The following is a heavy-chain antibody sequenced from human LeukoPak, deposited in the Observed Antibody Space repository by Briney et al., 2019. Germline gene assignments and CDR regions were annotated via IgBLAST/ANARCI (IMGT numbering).Heavy chain of an antibody. D-gene: IGHD3-9*01. Sequence: SETLSLTCTVSGGSMSSFFWSWIRQPPGKGLEWIGYVHSSGSTKYNPSLKSRLIISVDMSKNQFSLKLRSVSVADTAVYYCARLAPGNYDILTGDPKVVFDYWGQGALDTVSS. V-gene: IGHV4-59*01. J-gene: IGHJ4*02. CDR1: GGSMSSFF. CDR2: VHSSGST. CDR3: ARLAPGNYDILTGDPKVVFDY.